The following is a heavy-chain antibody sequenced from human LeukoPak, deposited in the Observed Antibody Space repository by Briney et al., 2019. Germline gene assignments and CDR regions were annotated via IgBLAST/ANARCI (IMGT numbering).Heavy chain of an antibody. CDR1: GYTFTSYD. D-gene: IGHD1-26*01. V-gene: IGHV1-8*01. J-gene: IGHJ5*02. CDR3: ARVGGSYYGRWFDP. Sequence: ASVKVSCKASGYTFTSYDINWVRQATGQGLEWMGWMNPNSGNTGYAQKFQGRVTMTRNTSISTAYMELSSLRSEDTAVYYCARVGGSYYGRWFDPWGQGTLVTVSS. CDR2: MNPNSGNT.